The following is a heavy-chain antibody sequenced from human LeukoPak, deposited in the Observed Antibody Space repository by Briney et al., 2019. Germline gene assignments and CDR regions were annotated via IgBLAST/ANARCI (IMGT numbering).Heavy chain of an antibody. CDR3: ARDRGWTTTGGLAFDI. J-gene: IGHJ3*02. D-gene: IGHD3-10*01. V-gene: IGHV4-59*12. Sequence: PETLSLTCTVSGGSISSYYWSWIRQPPGKGLEWIGYIYYSGSTNYNPSLKSRVAISVYTSKNQFSLKLSSVTAADTAVYYCARDRGWTTTGGLAFDIWGQGTMVTVSS. CDR2: IYYSGST. CDR1: GGSISSYY.